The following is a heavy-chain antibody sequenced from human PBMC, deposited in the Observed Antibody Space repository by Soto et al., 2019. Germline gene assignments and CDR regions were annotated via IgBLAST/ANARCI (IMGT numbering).Heavy chain of an antibody. J-gene: IGHJ4*02. D-gene: IGHD1-26*01. CDR2: IYYSGST. CDR3: AREEGASGY. V-gene: IGHV4-59*01. CDR1: GGSIRSYY. Sequence: PSETLSLTCTVSGGSIRSYYWSWIRQPPGKGLEWIGYIYYSGSTNYNPSLKSRVTISADTSKNQFSLKLSSVTAADTAVYYCAREEGASGYWGQGTLVTVS.